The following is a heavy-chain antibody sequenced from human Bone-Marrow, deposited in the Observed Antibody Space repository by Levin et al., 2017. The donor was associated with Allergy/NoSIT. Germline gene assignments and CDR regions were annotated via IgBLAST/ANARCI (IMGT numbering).Heavy chain of an antibody. D-gene: IGHD6-13*01. CDR1: GGTLSSYT. CDR3: AKTSAGSDSSSYYFDF. V-gene: IGHV1-69*02. CDR2: IITILNRA. Sequence: ASVKVSCKASGGTLSSYTISWVRQAPGQGLEWMGRIITILNRANYAQKFQDRVTITADKSTSTAYMELSGLRSDDTAVYYCAKTSAGSDSSSYYFDFWGQGTLVTVSS. J-gene: IGHJ4*02.